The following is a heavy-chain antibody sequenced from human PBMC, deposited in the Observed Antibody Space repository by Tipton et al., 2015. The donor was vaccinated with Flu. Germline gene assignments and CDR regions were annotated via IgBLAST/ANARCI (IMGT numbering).Heavy chain of an antibody. J-gene: IGHJ4*02. V-gene: IGHV4-61*01. D-gene: IGHD3-16*01. Sequence: TLSLTCTVSGGSVSSGSYYWSWIRQPPGKGLEWIGYIYYSGSTNYNPSLKSRVTISVDTSKNQFSLKLSSVTAADTAVYYCARWGGLTDTFDYWGQGTLVTVSS. CDR1: GGSVSSGSYY. CDR3: ARWGGLTDTFDY. CDR2: IYYSGST.